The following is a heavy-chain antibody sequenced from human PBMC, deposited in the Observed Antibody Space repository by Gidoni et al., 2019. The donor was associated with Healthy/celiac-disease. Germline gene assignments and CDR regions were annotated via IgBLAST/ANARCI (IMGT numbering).Heavy chain of an antibody. J-gene: IGHJ4*02. CDR3: AKLTIFGVVDDY. CDR1: GFTFSSYG. Sequence: QVQLVESGGGVVQPGRSLRLSCAASGFTFSSYGMHWVRQAPGKGLEWVAVISYDGSNKYYADSVKGRFTISRDNSKNTLYLQMNSLRAEDTAVYYCAKLTIFGVVDDYWGQGTLVTVSS. V-gene: IGHV3-30*18. D-gene: IGHD3-3*01. CDR2: ISYDGSNK.